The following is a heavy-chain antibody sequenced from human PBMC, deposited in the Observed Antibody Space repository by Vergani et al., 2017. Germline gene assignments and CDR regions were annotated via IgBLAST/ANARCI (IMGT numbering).Heavy chain of an antibody. J-gene: IGHJ4*02. V-gene: IGHV4-39*07. CDR3: ARVAARPPYYFDY. CDR2: IYYSGST. Sequence: QLQLQESGPGLVKPSETLSLTCTVSGGSISSSSYYWGWIRQPPGKGLEWIGSIYYSGSTYYNPSLKSRVTISVDPSKNQFSLKLSSVTAADTAVYYCARVAARPPYYFDYWGQGTLVTVSS. CDR1: GGSISSSSYY. D-gene: IGHD6-6*01.